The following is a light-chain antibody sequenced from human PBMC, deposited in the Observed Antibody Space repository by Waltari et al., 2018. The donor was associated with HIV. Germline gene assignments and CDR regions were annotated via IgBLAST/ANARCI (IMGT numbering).Light chain of an antibody. V-gene: IGLV2-11*01. J-gene: IGLJ1*01. CDR3: CSYAGSYLYV. CDR1: SSDVGGYKS. CDR2: DGT. Sequence: QSALTQPRSVSGSTGQSVTISCTGTSSDVGGYKSVSWSQQNPGEAPKLIIYDGTRLRSGVPDRFAGSVSGNTASLTISGLQAEDDADCDCCSYAGSYLYVVASGTKVTVL.